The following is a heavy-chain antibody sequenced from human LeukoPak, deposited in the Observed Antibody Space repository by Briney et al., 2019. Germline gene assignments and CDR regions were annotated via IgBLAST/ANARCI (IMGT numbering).Heavy chain of an antibody. CDR2: ISGSGDYT. CDR1: GFTFSSYA. Sequence: AGGSLRLSCAASGFTFSSYAMTWVRQAPGKGLEWVSAISGSGDYTYYADSVKGRLTISRDNSKNTLYLQMNSLRAEDTAVHYCAKVTVGSSGWYLGYWGQGTLVTVSS. CDR3: AKVTVGSSGWYLGY. V-gene: IGHV3-23*01. J-gene: IGHJ4*02. D-gene: IGHD6-19*01.